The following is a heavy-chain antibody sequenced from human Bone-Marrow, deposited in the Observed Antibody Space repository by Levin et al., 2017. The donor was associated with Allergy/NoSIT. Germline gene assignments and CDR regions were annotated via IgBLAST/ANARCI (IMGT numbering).Heavy chain of an antibody. V-gene: IGHV2-5*02. CDR1: GFSLSTSGVG. CDR3: AHSSLTTVTTPYYYYYGMDV. Sequence: SGPTLVKPTQTLTLTCTFSGFSLSTSGVGVGWIRQPPGKALEWLALIYWDDDKRYSPSLKSRLTITKDTSKNQVVLTMTNMDPVDTATYYCAHSSLTTVTTPYYYYYGMDVWGQGTTVTVSS. D-gene: IGHD4-17*01. CDR2: IYWDDDK. J-gene: IGHJ6*02.